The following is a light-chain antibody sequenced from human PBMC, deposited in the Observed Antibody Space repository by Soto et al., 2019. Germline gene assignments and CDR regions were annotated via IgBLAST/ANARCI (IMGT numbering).Light chain of an antibody. Sequence: EIVLAQSPATLSLSPGARAPLSCRASQSIGTYLGWYQQKPGQAPRLLIYGTSSRATGIPDRFSGSGSGTDFTLTISRLEPEDFAVYYCQQYGNSPITFGQGTRLEI. J-gene: IGKJ5*01. V-gene: IGKV3-20*01. CDR3: QQYGNSPIT. CDR1: QSIGTY. CDR2: GTS.